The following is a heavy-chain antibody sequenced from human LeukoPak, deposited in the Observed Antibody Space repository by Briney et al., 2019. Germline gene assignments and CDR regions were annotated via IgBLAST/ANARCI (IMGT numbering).Heavy chain of an antibody. CDR3: ARAPLLWFGESNYYYYYGMDV. D-gene: IGHD3-10*01. Sequence: PSQTLSLTCAVSGGSISRGGYSWSWIRQPPGKGLEWIGYIYHSGSTYYNPSLKSRVTISVDRSKNQFSLKLSSVTAADTAVYYCARAPLLWFGESNYYYYYGMDVWGKGTTVTVSS. CDR2: IYHSGST. V-gene: IGHV4-30-2*01. CDR1: GGSISRGGYS. J-gene: IGHJ6*04.